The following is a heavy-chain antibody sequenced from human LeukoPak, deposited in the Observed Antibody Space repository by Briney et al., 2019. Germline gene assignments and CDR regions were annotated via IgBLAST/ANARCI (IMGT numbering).Heavy chain of an antibody. J-gene: IGHJ4*02. CDR2: IYYSGST. V-gene: IGHV4-31*03. D-gene: IGHD4-23*01. CDR3: ARNDYGGLDY. Sequence: SQTLSLTCTVSGGSISSGGYFWSWIRQHPGKGLEWIGYIYYSGSTYYNPSLKSRVTISVDTSKNQFSLKLSSVTAADTAVYYCARNDYGGLDYWGQGTLVTVSS. CDR1: GGSISSGGYF.